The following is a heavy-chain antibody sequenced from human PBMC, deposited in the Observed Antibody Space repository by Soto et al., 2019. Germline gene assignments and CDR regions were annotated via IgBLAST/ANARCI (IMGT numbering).Heavy chain of an antibody. V-gene: IGHV4-34*01. CDR3: ARGEHGMDV. J-gene: IGHJ6*02. CDR2: INHSGST. Sequence: TSETLSLTCAVYGGSFSGYYWSWIRQPPGKGLEWIGEINHSGSTNYNPSLKSRVTISVDTSKNQFSLKLSSVTAADTAVYYCARGEHGMDVWGQGATVTVS. CDR1: GGSFSGYY.